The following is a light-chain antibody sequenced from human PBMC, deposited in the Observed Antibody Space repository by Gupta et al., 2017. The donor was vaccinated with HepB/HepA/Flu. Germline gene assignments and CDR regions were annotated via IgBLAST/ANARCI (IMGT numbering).Light chain of an antibody. CDR1: SLRNYY. Sequence: SSELTQDPAVSVALGQTVRITCQGDSLRNYYASWYQQKQGQAPVLVIYGKNNRTAGIPDRFSGSSSGNTASLTITGAQAEVEADYYCNSRDSSNNHDVFGTGTKVTVL. CDR2: GKN. CDR3: NSRDSSNNHDV. J-gene: IGLJ1*01. V-gene: IGLV3-19*01.